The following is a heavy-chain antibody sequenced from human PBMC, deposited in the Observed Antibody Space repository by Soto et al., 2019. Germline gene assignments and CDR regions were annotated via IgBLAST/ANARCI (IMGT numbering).Heavy chain of an antibody. J-gene: IGHJ6*02. CDR3: AMVDNFFAPTPQEV. Sequence: QVQLVQSGDEVRKPGSSVKVSCKASGYIFVNYGTAWVRQAPRQGPEWMGWISPYSGNTHNASKVQGRLTITTDTSTSTAYMGLGSLSSDVTAVYSCAMVDNFFAPTPQEVWGQGSTVSV. V-gene: IGHV1-18*01. CDR2: ISPYSGNT. D-gene: IGHD5-12*01. CDR1: GYIFVNYG.